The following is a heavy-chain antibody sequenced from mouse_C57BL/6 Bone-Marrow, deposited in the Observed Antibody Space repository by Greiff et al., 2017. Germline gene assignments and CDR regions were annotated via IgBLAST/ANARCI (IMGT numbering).Heavy chain of an antibody. V-gene: IGHV1-81*01. CDR3: ARDGIYYGNYGWFAY. CDR2: IYPRSGNT. D-gene: IGHD2-1*01. Sequence: QVQLKESGAELARPGASVKLSCKASGYTFTSYGISWVKQRTGQGLEWIGEIYPRSGNTHYNEKFKGKATLTADKSSSTAYMELRSLTSEDSAVYFCARDGIYYGNYGWFAYWGQGTLVTVSA. J-gene: IGHJ3*01. CDR1: GYTFTSYG.